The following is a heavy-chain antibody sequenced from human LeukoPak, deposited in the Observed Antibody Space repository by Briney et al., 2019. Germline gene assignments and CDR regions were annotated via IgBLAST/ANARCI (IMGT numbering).Heavy chain of an antibody. J-gene: IGHJ3*02. D-gene: IGHD2-2*03. CDR3: ARRGEIGYHDAFDI. CDR1: GYSFTSYW. CDR2: IYPGDSDT. V-gene: IGHV5-51*01. Sequence: GESLKISCKGSGYSFTSYWIGWVRQMPGKGLEWMGIIYPGDSDTRYRPSFQGQVTIPADKSSSTAYLQWSSLKASDTAMYYRARRGEIGYHDAFDIWGQGTMVTVSS.